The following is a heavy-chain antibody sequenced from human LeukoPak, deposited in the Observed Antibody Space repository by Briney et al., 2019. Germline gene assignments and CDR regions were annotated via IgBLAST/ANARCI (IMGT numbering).Heavy chain of an antibody. CDR2: MNPNSGNT. CDR1: GYTFTSYD. CDR3: ARDLDFHYYMDV. J-gene: IGHJ6*03. D-gene: IGHD1-1*01. V-gene: IGHV1-8*03. Sequence: GASVKVSCKASGYTFTSYDINWVRQATGQGLEWMGWMNPNSGNTGYAQKFQGRVTITRNTSISTAYMELSSLRSEDTAVYYCARDLDFHYYMDVWGKGTTVTVSS.